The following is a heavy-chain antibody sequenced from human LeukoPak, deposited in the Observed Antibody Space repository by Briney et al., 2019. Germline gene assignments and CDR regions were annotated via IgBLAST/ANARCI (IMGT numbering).Heavy chain of an antibody. V-gene: IGHV3-23*01. CDR3: AKGLRSSVTTRTFDY. D-gene: IGHD4-17*01. CDR2: ISSSGGST. J-gene: IGHJ4*02. Sequence: GGSLRLSCAASGFTFSSYAMSWVRQAPGKGLEWVSISSSGGSTYYADSVKGRFTISRDNSKNTLYLQMNSLRAEDTAVYYCAKGLRSSVTTRTFDYWGQGTLVTVSS. CDR1: GFTFSSYA.